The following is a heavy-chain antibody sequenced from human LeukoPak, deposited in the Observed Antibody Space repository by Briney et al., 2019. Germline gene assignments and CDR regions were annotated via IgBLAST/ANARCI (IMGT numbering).Heavy chain of an antibody. D-gene: IGHD3-10*01. Sequence: PSETLSLTCTVSGGSISNYYWSWIRQPPGKGLEWIGYVYYTGSTYYNPSLKSRVTISVDTSKNQFSLKLSSVTAADTAVYYCASTMVRGVITFDYWGQGTLVTVSS. CDR1: GGSISNYY. V-gene: IGHV4-59*12. CDR2: VYYTGST. J-gene: IGHJ4*02. CDR3: ASTMVRGVITFDY.